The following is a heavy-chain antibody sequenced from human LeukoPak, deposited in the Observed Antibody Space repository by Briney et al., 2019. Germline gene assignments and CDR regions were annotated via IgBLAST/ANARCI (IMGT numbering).Heavy chain of an antibody. CDR1: GFTFSTYA. CDR2: ISGSGLLT. Sequence: PGGSLRLSCAVSGFTFSTYAMTWVRQAPGKGLEWVSSISGSGLLTFYADSVKGRFTISRDNAKNSLYLQMNSLRAEDTAVYYCARASSSWYYFDYWGQGTLVTVSS. V-gene: IGHV3-21*01. J-gene: IGHJ4*02. D-gene: IGHD6-13*01. CDR3: ARASSSWYYFDY.